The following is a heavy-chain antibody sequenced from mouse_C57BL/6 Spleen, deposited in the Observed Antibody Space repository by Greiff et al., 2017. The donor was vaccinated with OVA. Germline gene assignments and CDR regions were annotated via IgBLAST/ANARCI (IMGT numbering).Heavy chain of an antibody. CDR1: GFTFSSYA. CDR2: ISSGGDYI. D-gene: IGHD2-1*01. CDR3: TRDQGNYHYYAMDY. V-gene: IGHV5-9-1*02. Sequence: EVKLVESGEGLVKPGGSLKLSCAASGFTFSSYAMSWVRQTPEKRLEWVAYISSGGDYIYYADTVKGRFTISRDHARNTLYLQMSSLKSEDTAMYYCTRDQGNYHYYAMDYWGQGTSVTVSS. J-gene: IGHJ4*01.